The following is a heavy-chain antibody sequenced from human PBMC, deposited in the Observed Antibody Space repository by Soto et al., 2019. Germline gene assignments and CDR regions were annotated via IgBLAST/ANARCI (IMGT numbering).Heavy chain of an antibody. CDR3: EARRDYYDSSGYDAFDI. D-gene: IGHD3-22*01. V-gene: IGHV1-69*02. Sequence: ASVKVSCKASGGTFSSYTISWVRQAPGQGLEWMGRIIPILGIANYAQKFQGRVTITADKSTSTAYMELSSLRSEDTAVYYCEARRDYYDSSGYDAFDIWGQGTMVTVSS. CDR2: IIPILGIA. J-gene: IGHJ3*02. CDR1: GGTFSSYT.